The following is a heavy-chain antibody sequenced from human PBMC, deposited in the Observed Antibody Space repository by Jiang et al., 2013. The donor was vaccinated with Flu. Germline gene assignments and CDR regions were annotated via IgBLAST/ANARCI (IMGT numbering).Heavy chain of an antibody. V-gene: IGHV4-39*01. D-gene: IGHD2-15*01. Sequence: LLKPSETLSLTCTVSGGSISSSSYYWGWIRQPPGKGLEWIGSIYYSGSTYYNPSLKSRVTISVDTSKNQFSLKLSSVTAADTAVYYCARLRGGMVAQWGQGTLVTVSS. CDR2: IYYSGST. J-gene: IGHJ4*02. CDR3: ARLRGGMVAQ. CDR1: GGSISSSSYY.